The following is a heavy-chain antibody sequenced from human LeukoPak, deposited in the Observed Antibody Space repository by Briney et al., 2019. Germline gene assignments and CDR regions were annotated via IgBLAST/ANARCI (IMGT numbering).Heavy chain of an antibody. D-gene: IGHD3-9*01. Sequence: RGSLRLSCAASGFTFSSYWMSWVRQAPGKGLEWVANIKQDGSEKYYVDSVKGRFTISRDNAKNSLYLQMNSLRAEDTAVYYCAREYYDILTGYIGVAFDIWGQGTMVTVSS. CDR3: AREYYDILTGYIGVAFDI. CDR1: GFTFSSYW. J-gene: IGHJ3*02. V-gene: IGHV3-7*03. CDR2: IKQDGSEK.